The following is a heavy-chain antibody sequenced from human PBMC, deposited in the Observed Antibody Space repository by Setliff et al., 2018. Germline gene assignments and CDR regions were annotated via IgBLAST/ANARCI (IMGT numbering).Heavy chain of an antibody. Sequence: GASVKVSCKASGGTFSIYTISWVRQAPGQGLEWMGRIIPMFGTANYAQKFQGRVTITADESTSTAYMELSSLRSEDTAVYYCAARCSSTSCRYYYGSGSSVPFDYWGQGTLVTVSS. J-gene: IGHJ4*02. CDR3: AARCSSTSCRYYYGSGSSVPFDY. CDR1: GGTFSIYT. CDR2: IIPMFGTA. V-gene: IGHV1-69*13. D-gene: IGHD3-10*01.